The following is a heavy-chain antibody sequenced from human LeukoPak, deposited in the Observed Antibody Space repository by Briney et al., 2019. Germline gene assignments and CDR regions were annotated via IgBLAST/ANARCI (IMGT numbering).Heavy chain of an antibody. J-gene: IGHJ5*02. CDR1: GYTFTSYD. CDR3: VRVGSSSWYSRFDP. D-gene: IGHD6-13*01. V-gene: IGHV1-8*01. Sequence: ASVKVSCKASGYTFTSYDINWVRQATGQGLEWMGWMNPNSGNTGYAQKFQGRVTMTRNTSISTAYMELSSLRSEDTAVYYCVRVGSSSWYSRFDPWGQGTLVTVSS. CDR2: MNPNSGNT.